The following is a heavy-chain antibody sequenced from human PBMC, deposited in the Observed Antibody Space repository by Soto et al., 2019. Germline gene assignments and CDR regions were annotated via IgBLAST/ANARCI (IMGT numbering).Heavy chain of an antibody. J-gene: IGHJ3*02. Sequence: ASVKVSCKASGYTFTSYGISWVRQAPGQGLEWMGWISAYNGNTNYAQKIQGRVTMTTDTSTSTAYMELRSLRSDDTAVYYCARDREWFGVHHWDAFDIWGQGTMVTVSS. CDR1: GYTFTSYG. CDR2: ISAYNGNT. CDR3: ARDREWFGVHHWDAFDI. V-gene: IGHV1-18*01. D-gene: IGHD3-10*01.